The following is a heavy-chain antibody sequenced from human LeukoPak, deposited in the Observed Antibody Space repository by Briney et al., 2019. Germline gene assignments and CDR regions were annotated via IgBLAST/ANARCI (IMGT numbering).Heavy chain of an antibody. J-gene: IGHJ3*02. CDR1: GFIFRDFD. V-gene: IGHV3-13*04. Sequence: PGGALRLSCAASGFIFRDFDMHLVRQVTGKSLELVSAIGTTGDTYYPGSVKGRFTISRENAKNSLYLQMNSLRAEDTAAYYCARATISVAYAFDIWGQGTMVTVSS. CDR3: ARATISVAYAFDI. D-gene: IGHD6-19*01. CDR2: IGTTGDT.